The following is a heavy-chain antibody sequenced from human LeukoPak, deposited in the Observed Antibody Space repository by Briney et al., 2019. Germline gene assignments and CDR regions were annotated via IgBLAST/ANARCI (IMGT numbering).Heavy chain of an antibody. D-gene: IGHD5-18*01. CDR3: ASSDTAMVSIY. CDR1: GFTFSTYA. V-gene: IGHV3-48*03. Sequence: GGSLRLSCAASGFTFSTYAMSWVRQAPGKGLEWVSYISSSGSTIYYADSVKGRFTISRDNAKNSLYLQMNSLRAEDTAVYYCASSDTAMVSIYWGQGTLVTVSS. J-gene: IGHJ4*02. CDR2: ISSSGSTI.